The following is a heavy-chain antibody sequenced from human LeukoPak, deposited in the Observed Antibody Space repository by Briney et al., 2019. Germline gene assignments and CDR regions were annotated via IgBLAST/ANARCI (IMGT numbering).Heavy chain of an antibody. D-gene: IGHD3-10*01. CDR3: ARLGGFYGSGSYYNPHFDY. Sequence: SETLSLTCTVSGGSISSSSYYWGWIRQPPGKGLEWIGSIYYSGSTYYNPSLKCRVTISVDTSKNQFSLKLSSVTAADTAVYYCARLGGFYGSGSYYNPHFDYWGQGTLVTVSS. J-gene: IGHJ4*02. CDR1: GGSISSSSYY. V-gene: IGHV4-39*01. CDR2: IYYSGST.